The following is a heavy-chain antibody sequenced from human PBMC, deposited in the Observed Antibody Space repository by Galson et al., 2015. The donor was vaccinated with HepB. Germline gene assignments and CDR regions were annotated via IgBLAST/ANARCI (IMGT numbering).Heavy chain of an antibody. D-gene: IGHD4-17*01. CDR2: INGRGGDT. J-gene: IGHJ4*02. V-gene: IGHV3-23*01. Sequence: SLRLSCAASGFSFKNYAMSWVRQAPGKGLEWGSTINGRGGDTYYADSVKGRFTISRDNSENMVFLHMDSLRADDTAIYYCAKMKGSLLVDYFHYWGQGARVTVSS. CDR1: GFSFKNYA. CDR3: AKMKGSLLVDYFHY.